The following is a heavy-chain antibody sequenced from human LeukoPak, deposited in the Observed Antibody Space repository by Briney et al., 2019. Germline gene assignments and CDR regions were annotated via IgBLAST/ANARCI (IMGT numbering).Heavy chain of an antibody. J-gene: IGHJ4*02. D-gene: IGHD6-13*01. Sequence: PGGSLRLSCVGSGFSFGSYWMNWVRQAPGRGLEWVANINHDATEKYYVDSVKGRFTISRDNANKSLYLQMNSLGADDTAVYHCARVRSAAAGPLDYWGQGTLVTVSS. CDR3: ARVRSAAAGPLDY. CDR2: INHDATEK. V-gene: IGHV3-7*01. CDR1: GFSFGSYW.